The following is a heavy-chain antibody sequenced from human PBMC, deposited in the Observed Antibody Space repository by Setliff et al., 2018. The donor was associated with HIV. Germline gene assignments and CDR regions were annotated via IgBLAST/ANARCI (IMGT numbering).Heavy chain of an antibody. CDR2: IFTGGDT. V-gene: IGHV4-4*07. Sequence: PSETLSLTCAVSGVSISGYYWTWIRQPAGKGLEWIGRIFTGGDTNYNPSLKSRVTMSVDTSNNEFSLKLTSVTAADTAVYYRATSTICDGCDYYYMDVWGKGTTVTVSS. CDR3: ATSTICDGCDYYYMDV. CDR1: GVSISGYY. D-gene: IGHD6-13*01. J-gene: IGHJ6*03.